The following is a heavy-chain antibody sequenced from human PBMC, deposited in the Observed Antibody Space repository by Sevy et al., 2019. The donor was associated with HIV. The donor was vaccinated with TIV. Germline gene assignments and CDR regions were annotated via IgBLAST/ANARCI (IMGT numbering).Heavy chain of an antibody. D-gene: IGHD1-26*01. J-gene: IGHJ6*02. Sequence: SETQSLTCTVSGGSVTSDTYYWTWIRQPPGKGLEFIGYIYYNVRINYNPSLKSRVTISVDTSKNQFSLKLTSVTAADTAVYYCTRLGGLTDYGMDVWGQGTTVTVSS. CDR2: IYYNVRI. V-gene: IGHV4-61*01. CDR1: GGSVTSDTYY. CDR3: TRLGGLTDYGMDV.